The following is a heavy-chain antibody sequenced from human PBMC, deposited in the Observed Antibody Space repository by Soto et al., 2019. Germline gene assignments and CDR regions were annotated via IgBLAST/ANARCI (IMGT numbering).Heavy chain of an antibody. V-gene: IGHV6-1*01. D-gene: IGHD6-13*01. J-gene: IGHJ5*02. CDR2: TYYRSKWYN. CDR3: ARERDGQQLVRDSNWFDP. Sequence: PSQTLSLTCAISWDSVSSNSAAWNWIRPSPSRGLEWLGRTYYRSKWYNDYAVSVKSRITINPDTSKNQFSLQLNSVTPEDTAVYYCARERDGQQLVRDSNWFDPWGQGTLVTVSS. CDR1: WDSVSSNSAA.